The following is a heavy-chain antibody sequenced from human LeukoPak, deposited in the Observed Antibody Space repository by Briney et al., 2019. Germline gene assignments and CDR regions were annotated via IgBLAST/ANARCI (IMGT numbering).Heavy chain of an antibody. J-gene: IGHJ4*02. CDR3: ARDAPEYCANGVCYTGFDY. V-gene: IGHV4-59*12. CDR1: GGPMSSYY. D-gene: IGHD2-8*01. CDR2: IYASGGT. Sequence: SETLSLTCTVSGGPMSSYYWSWIRQPPGKGPEWIAYIYASGGTNYNPSLRSRVTISVDTPKNQFSLKLSSVTAADTAVYYCARDAPEYCANGVCYTGFDYWGQGTLVTVSS.